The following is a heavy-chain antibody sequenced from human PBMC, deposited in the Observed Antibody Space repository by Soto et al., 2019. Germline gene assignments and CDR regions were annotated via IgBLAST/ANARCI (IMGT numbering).Heavy chain of an antibody. J-gene: IGHJ4*02. CDR3: ARGSPPDY. V-gene: IGHV3-33*01. Sequence: QVQLVESGGGVVQPGRSLRLSCAASGFTFSSYGMHWVRQAPGKGLEWVTVIWYDGSNKHYADSVKGRFTISRDNSKNMVSLEMNSLRVEDTAVYYYARGSPPDYWGQGTLVTVSS. CDR1: GFTFSSYG. CDR2: IWYDGSNK.